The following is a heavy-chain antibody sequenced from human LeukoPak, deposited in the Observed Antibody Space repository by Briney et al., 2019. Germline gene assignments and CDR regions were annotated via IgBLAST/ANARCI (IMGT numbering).Heavy chain of an antibody. Sequence: GGSLRLSCAASGFAFSSNWMHWVRQTPGKGLVWVSRINSGGSGTSYAASVEGRSTISRDNVKNTLYLQMDSLRAEDTAVYYCATSLGPLTEYWGQGTLVTVSS. J-gene: IGHJ4*02. CDR3: ATSLGPLTEY. CDR2: INSGGSGT. D-gene: IGHD7-27*01. CDR1: GFAFSSNW. V-gene: IGHV3-74*01.